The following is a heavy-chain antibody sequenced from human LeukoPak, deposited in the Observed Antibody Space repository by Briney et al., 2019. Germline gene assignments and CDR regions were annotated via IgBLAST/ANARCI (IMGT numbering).Heavy chain of an antibody. D-gene: IGHD4-17*01. V-gene: IGHV3-21*01. CDR3: AQSTVTRYFDY. CDR1: GFTFSSYG. J-gene: IGHJ4*02. CDR2: ISSSSSYI. Sequence: GGSLRLSCAASGFTFSSYGMNWVRQAPGKGLEWVSFISSSSSYIYYADSVKGRFTISRDNAKNSLYLQMNSLRAEDTAVYYCAQSTVTRYFDYWGQGTLVTVSS.